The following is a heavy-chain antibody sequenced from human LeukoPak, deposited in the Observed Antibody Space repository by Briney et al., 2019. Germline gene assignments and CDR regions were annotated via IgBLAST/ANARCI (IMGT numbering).Heavy chain of an antibody. J-gene: IGHJ4*02. CDR1: GFTFSSYE. CDR2: ISSSGSTI. V-gene: IGHV3-48*03. Sequence: GGSLRLSCAASGFTFSSYEMNWVRQAPGKGLEWVSYISSSGSTIYYADSVKGRFTISRDNAKNSLYLQMNSLRAEDTAVYYCARDLGNGGNSFDYWGQGTLVTVSS. CDR3: ARDLGNGGNSFDY. D-gene: IGHD4-23*01.